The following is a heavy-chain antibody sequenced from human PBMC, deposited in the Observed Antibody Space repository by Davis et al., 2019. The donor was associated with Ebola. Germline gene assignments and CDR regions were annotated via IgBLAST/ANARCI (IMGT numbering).Heavy chain of an antibody. Sequence: SLKIPCAAPCFTFSSYSMNWVRQAPGKGLEWVSSISSDSDYIYYADSAKGRFTISRDNAKNSLYLQMNSLRAEDTAVYYCAKSGLSFGVVKYHYGMDVWGKGTTVTVSS. V-gene: IGHV3-21*04. J-gene: IGHJ6*04. D-gene: IGHD3-3*01. CDR3: AKSGLSFGVVKYHYGMDV. CDR2: ISSDSDYI. CDR1: CFTFSSYS.